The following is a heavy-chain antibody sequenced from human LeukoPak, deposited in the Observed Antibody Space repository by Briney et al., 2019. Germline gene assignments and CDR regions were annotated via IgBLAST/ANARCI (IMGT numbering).Heavy chain of an antibody. Sequence: GGTLRLSCAAFGFTFDDYAMHWVRQAPGKGLEWVSGISWNSGRIGYADSVKGRFTISRDNAKNSLYLQMNSLRVEDTALYYCAKDFYRLGEFDAFDNWGQGTMVTVSS. CDR2: ISWNSGRI. D-gene: IGHD3-16*01. CDR1: GFTFDDYA. J-gene: IGHJ3*02. CDR3: AKDFYRLGEFDAFDN. V-gene: IGHV3-9*01.